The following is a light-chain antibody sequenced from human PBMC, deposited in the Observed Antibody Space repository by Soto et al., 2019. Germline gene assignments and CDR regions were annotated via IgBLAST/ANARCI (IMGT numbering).Light chain of an antibody. CDR2: AAT. CDR1: QSISNY. J-gene: IGKJ5*01. V-gene: IGKV1-39*01. CDR3: QQSYNIPPT. Sequence: EIQLTQSPASLSASVGDRVTLTGRASQSISNYLNWHQQKAGMAPKLLIYAATTLQRGVPSRCSGSGSGTDFTLTITSLTPEDVATYFCQQSYNIPPTFGQGTRLEIK.